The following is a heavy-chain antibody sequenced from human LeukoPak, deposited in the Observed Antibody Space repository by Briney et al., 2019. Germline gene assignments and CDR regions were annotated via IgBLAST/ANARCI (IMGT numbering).Heavy chain of an antibody. CDR1: GGSISSYY. CDR2: IYYGGST. Sequence: SETLSLTCTVSGGSISSYYWSWIRQPPGKGLEWIGYIYYGGSTNYNPSLKSRVTISVDTSKNQFSLKLSSVTAADTAVYYCARDDNGMDYWGQGTLVTVSS. J-gene: IGHJ4*02. D-gene: IGHD1-14*01. CDR3: ARDDNGMDY. V-gene: IGHV4-59*01.